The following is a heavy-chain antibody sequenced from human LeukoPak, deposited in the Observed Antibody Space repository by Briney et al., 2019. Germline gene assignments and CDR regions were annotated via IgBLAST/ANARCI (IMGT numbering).Heavy chain of an antibody. V-gene: IGHV4-59*01. J-gene: IGHJ4*02. D-gene: IGHD1-14*01. CDR2: IYYSGST. CDR3: ARFAITFDY. CDR1: GGSISSYY. Sequence: PSETLSLTCTVSGGSISSYYWSWIRQPPGKGLEWIGYIYYSGSTNYNPSLKSRVTISVDTSKNQFSLKLNSVTAADTAVYYCARFAITFDYWGQGTLVTVSS.